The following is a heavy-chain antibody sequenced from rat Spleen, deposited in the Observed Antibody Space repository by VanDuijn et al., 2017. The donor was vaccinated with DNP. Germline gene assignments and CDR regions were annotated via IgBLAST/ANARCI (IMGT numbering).Heavy chain of an antibody. D-gene: IGHD1-2*01. CDR1: GFTFSDYN. J-gene: IGHJ4*01. Sequence: EVQLVESGGGLVQPGRSLKLSCAASGFTFSDYNMAWVRQAPKKGLEWVATIIYDGSRTYYRDSVKGRFTISRDNAKSTLYLQMDSLRSEDTATYYCATQRGSSSRAMDAWGQGVLVTVSS. CDR3: ATQRGSSSRAMDA. V-gene: IGHV5S10*01. CDR2: IIYDGSRT.